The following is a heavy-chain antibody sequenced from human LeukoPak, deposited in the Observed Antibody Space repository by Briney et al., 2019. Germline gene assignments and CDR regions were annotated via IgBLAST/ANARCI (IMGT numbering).Heavy chain of an antibody. J-gene: IGHJ4*02. CDR3: ARADGSGSYYPPHFDY. Sequence: ASVKVSCKASGYTFTSYYMHWVRQAPGQGLEWMGRIIPIFGTANYAQKFQGRVTITTDESTSTAYRELSSLRSEDTAVYYCARADGSGSYYPPHFDYWGQGTLVTVSS. CDR2: IIPIFGTA. CDR1: GYTFTSYY. V-gene: IGHV1-69*05. D-gene: IGHD3-10*01.